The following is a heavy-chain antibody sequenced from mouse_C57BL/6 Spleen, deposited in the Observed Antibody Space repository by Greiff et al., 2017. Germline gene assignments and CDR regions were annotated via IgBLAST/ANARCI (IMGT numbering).Heavy chain of an antibody. CDR1: GFTFSSYG. J-gene: IGHJ4*01. CDR2: ISSGGSYT. V-gene: IGHV5-6*01. CDR3: ARHPLYYYGSNYAMDY. D-gene: IGHD1-1*01. Sequence: EVQLQQSGGDLVKPGGSLKLSCAASGFTFSSYGMSWFRQTPDKRLEWVATISSGGSYTYYPDSVKGRFTISRDHAKNTLYLQMSSRKSEDTAMYYCARHPLYYYGSNYAMDYWGQGTSVTVSS.